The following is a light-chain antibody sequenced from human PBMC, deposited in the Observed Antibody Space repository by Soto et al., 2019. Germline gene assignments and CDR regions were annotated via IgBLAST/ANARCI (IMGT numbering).Light chain of an antibody. Sequence: DIQMTQSPSTLSASLGDRVTITCRASQSISSWLDWYQQKPGKAPKLLIYKASSLESGVPSRFSGSGSGTEFTLTISSLQPDDFETYYCQHYNSYSEAFGQGTKGDIK. V-gene: IGKV1-5*03. CDR1: QSISSW. CDR3: QHYNSYSEA. J-gene: IGKJ1*01. CDR2: KAS.